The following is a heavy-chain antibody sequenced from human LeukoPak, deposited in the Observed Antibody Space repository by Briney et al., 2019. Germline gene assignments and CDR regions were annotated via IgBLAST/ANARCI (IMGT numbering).Heavy chain of an antibody. Sequence: SETLSLTCAVSGYSISSGYYWGWIRQPPGKGLEWVGSIYHSGSTYYNPSLKSRVTISVDTSKNQFSLKLSSVTAADTAVYYCARHLGDFDYWGQGTLVTVSS. CDR1: GYSISSGYY. CDR3: ARHLGDFDY. CDR2: IYHSGST. V-gene: IGHV4-38-2*01. J-gene: IGHJ4*02.